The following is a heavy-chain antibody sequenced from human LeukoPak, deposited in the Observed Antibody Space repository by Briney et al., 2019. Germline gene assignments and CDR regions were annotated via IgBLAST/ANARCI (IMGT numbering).Heavy chain of an antibody. D-gene: IGHD6-19*01. V-gene: IGHV5-51*01. CDR3: ARSGGSGWDEGFDY. J-gene: IGHJ4*02. CDR1: GYSSTSYW. CDR2: IYLSDSDA. Sequence: GESLQISCQGSGYSSTSYWIAWVRQMPGKGLEWMGIIYLSDSDARDSPSFQGQVTMSADKSISTAYLQWSNLKASDTAIYYCARSGGSGWDEGFDYWGQGTLVTVSS.